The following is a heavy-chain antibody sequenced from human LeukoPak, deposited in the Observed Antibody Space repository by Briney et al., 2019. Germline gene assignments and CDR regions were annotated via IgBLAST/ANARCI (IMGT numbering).Heavy chain of an antibody. CDR2: MNPNSGNT. CDR1: GYTFTSYD. D-gene: IGHD3-16*02. CDR3: ARDIYDYVWGSYLTDAFDI. V-gene: IGHV1-8*01. J-gene: IGHJ3*02. Sequence: GASVKVSCKASGYTFTSYDINWVRQATGQGLEWMGWMNPNSGNTGYAQKFQGRVTMTGNTSISTAYMELSSLRSDDTAVYYCARDIYDYVWGSYLTDAFDIWGQGTMVTVSS.